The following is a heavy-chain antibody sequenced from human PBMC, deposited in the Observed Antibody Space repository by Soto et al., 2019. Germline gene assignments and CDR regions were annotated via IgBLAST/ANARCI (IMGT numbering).Heavy chain of an antibody. CDR3: ARSQMATFDFYFDY. Sequence: PGESLKISCKGSGYSFTSYWISWVRQMPGKGLEWMGRIDPSDSYTNYSPSFQGHVTIPADKSISTAYLQWSSLKASDTAMYYCARSQMATFDFYFDYWGQGTLVTVSS. D-gene: IGHD5-12*01. V-gene: IGHV5-10-1*01. CDR1: GYSFTSYW. J-gene: IGHJ4*02. CDR2: IDPSDSYT.